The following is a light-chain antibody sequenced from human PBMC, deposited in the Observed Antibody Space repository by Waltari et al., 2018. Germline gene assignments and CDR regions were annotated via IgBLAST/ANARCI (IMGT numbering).Light chain of an antibody. Sequence: QSALTQPRSVSGSPGQSVTISCSGTSSDVGGYNYVSWYQQHPGKAPTFIIYEVNKRPSGVPDRFSGSKSGNTASLTISGLQDEDEADYYCYSYADSYTWVFGGGTKLTVL. CDR3: YSYADSYTWV. J-gene: IGLJ3*02. CDR2: EVN. V-gene: IGLV2-11*01. CDR1: SSDVGGYNY.